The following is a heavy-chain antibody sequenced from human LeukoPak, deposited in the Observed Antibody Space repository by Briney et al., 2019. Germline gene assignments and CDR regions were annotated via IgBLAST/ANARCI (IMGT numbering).Heavy chain of an antibody. CDR1: GFTFSSYW. CDR2: ISSDGSST. D-gene: IGHD3-16*02. J-gene: IGHJ4*02. Sequence: GGSLRLSCAASGFTFSSYWMHWVRQAPGKGLVWVSRISSDGSSTSYADSVKGRFTISRDNAKNTLYLQMNSLRAEDTAVYYCARVQVGELSLFFDYWGQGTLVTVSS. V-gene: IGHV3-74*01. CDR3: ARVQVGELSLFFDY.